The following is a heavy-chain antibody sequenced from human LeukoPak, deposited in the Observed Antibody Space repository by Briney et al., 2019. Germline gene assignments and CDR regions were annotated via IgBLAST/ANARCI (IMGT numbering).Heavy chain of an antibody. Sequence: PSETLSLTCAVYGGSFSGYYWSWIRQPPGKGLEWIGEINHSGSTNYNPSLKSRVTISVDTSKNQFSLKLSSVTAAETAVYYCASQLGGTTFHWGQGTLVTVSS. J-gene: IGHJ4*02. CDR3: ASQLGGTTFH. CDR2: INHSGST. D-gene: IGHD1/OR15-1a*01. V-gene: IGHV4-34*01. CDR1: GGSFSGYY.